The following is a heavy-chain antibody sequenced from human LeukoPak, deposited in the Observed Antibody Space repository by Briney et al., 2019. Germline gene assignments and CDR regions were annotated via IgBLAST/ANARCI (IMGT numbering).Heavy chain of an antibody. D-gene: IGHD3-3*01. CDR2: IKQAGSEK. J-gene: IGHJ4*02. Sequence: GGSLRLSCAASGFTFTNYWMTWVRQAPGKGLEGVANIKQAGSEKSYVDSVKGRFTISRDNAKDSLYLQMNSLRAEDTAVYYCARLEWMGRVDYWGQGTLVTVSS. V-gene: IGHV3-7*01. CDR3: ARLEWMGRVDY. CDR1: GFTFTNYW.